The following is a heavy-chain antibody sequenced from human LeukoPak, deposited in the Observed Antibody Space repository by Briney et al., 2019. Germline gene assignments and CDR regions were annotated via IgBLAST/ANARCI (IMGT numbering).Heavy chain of an antibody. CDR2: ISSSGSTI. V-gene: IGHV3-48*03. J-gene: IGHJ4*02. Sequence: PGGSLRLSCAASGFTFSSYEMNWVRQAPGKGLEWVSYISSSGSTIYYADSVKGRFTISRDNAKNSLYLQMNSLRAEDTAVYYCARDLLKKQPRIAAAGSQSPDYWGQGTLVTVSS. CDR1: GFTFSSYE. D-gene: IGHD6-13*01. CDR3: ARDLLKKQPRIAAAGSQSPDY.